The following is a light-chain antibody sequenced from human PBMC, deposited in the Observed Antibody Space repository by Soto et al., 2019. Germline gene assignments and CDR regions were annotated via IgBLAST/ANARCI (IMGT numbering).Light chain of an antibody. CDR3: QQYYSTPRT. Sequence: DFVMTQSPDSVAVSLGERATINCKSSQSVLYSSNNKNYLAWYQQRPGQPPKLLIYWASTRESGVPDRFSGSRSGTDFTLTISSLQAEDVAVYYCQQYYSTPRTFGQGTKVEIK. CDR1: QSVLYSSNNKNY. J-gene: IGKJ1*01. V-gene: IGKV4-1*01. CDR2: WAS.